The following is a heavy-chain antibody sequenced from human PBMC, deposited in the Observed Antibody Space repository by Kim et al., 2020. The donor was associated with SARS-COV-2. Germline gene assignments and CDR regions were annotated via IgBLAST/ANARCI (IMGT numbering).Heavy chain of an antibody. Sequence: SETLSLTCAVYGGSFSGHYWSWIRQPPGKGLEWIGEINHSGSTNYKSSLKSRVTISVDTSKNQLSLKLSSVTAADTAVYYCARGRTVTTLYVRRYNWFDPWGQGTLVTVSS. CDR1: GGSFSGHY. D-gene: IGHD4-17*01. CDR3: ARGRTVTTLYVRRYNWFDP. J-gene: IGHJ5*02. CDR2: INHSGST. V-gene: IGHV4-34*01.